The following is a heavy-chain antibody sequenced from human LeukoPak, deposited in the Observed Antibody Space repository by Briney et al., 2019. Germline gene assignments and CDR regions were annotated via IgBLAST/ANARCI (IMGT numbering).Heavy chain of an antibody. V-gene: IGHV4-61*02. CDR3: ARGTYYDSAPRAFDV. D-gene: IGHD3-3*01. J-gene: IGHJ3*01. Sequence: SETLSLTCTVSGDSISSASHYWSWLRQPAGKAPEWIGRIYTTETTSYNPSLKTRVTISLGRSKNQFSLNLSSVTAADTAVYYCARGTYYDSAPRAFDVWGQGTMVSVSS. CDR1: GDSISSASHY. CDR2: IYTTETT.